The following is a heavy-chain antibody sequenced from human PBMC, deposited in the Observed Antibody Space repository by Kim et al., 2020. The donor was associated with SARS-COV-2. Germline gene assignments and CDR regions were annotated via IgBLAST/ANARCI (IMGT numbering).Heavy chain of an antibody. CDR3: ARLGTYYYGSNYYYGMDV. Sequence: ASVKVSCKASGYTFTSYGISWVRQAPGQGLEWMGWISAYNGNTNYAQKLQGRVTMTTDTSTSTAYMELRSLRSDDTAVYYCARLGTYYYGSNYYYGMDVWGQGTTVTVS. V-gene: IGHV1-18*01. CDR1: GYTFTSYG. CDR2: ISAYNGNT. D-gene: IGHD3-10*01. J-gene: IGHJ6*02.